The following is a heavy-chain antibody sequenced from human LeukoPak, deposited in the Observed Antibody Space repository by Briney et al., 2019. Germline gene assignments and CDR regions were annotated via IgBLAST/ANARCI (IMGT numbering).Heavy chain of an antibody. V-gene: IGHV3-33*01. CDR1: GFTFSSYG. CDR2: IWYDGSNK. Sequence: PGRSLRLSCAASGFTFSSYGMHWVRQAPGKGLEWVAVIWYDGSNKYYADSVKGRFTISRDNSKNTLYLPMNSLRAEDTAVYYCARDLDYYGSGSPDYWGQGTLVTVSS. J-gene: IGHJ4*02. D-gene: IGHD3-10*01. CDR3: ARDLDYYGSGSPDY.